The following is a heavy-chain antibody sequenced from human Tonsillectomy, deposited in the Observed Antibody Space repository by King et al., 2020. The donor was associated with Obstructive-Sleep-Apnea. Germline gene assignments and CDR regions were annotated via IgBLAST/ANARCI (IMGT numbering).Heavy chain of an antibody. D-gene: IGHD6-19*01. Sequence: VQLVESGGGXVQPGRSLRLSCAASGFTFXSYGMHWVXQAPGKGLEWVAVIXYDGSNKYYADSVKGRFTISRDNSKNTLYLQMNSLRAEDTAVYYCAKDRGYSSGWLFYYYGIDVWGQGTTVTVSS. CDR2: IXYDGSNK. V-gene: IGHV3-33*06. CDR3: AKDRGYSSGWLFYYYGIDV. J-gene: IGHJ6*02. CDR1: GFTFXSYG.